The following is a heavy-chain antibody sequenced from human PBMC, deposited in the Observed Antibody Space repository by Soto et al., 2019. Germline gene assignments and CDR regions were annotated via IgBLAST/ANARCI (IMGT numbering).Heavy chain of an antibody. CDR2: INHSGST. J-gene: IGHJ6*02. V-gene: IGHV4-34*01. CDR1: GVSFIGYY. CDR3: ARGRHYYGMDV. Sequence: SETLSLTCAVYGVSFIGYYWSWIRQPPGKGLEWIGEINHSGSTNYNPSLKSRVTISVDTSKNQFSLKLSSVTAADTAGYYCARGRHYYGMDVWGQGTKGTAP.